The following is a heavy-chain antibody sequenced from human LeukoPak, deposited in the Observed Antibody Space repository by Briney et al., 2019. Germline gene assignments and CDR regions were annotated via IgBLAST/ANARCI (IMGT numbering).Heavy chain of an antibody. D-gene: IGHD2-2*01. J-gene: IGHJ3*02. CDR2: IYHSGST. CDR3: AREGADIVVVPAAVAFDI. Sequence: SQTLSLTCTVSGGSISSGGYYWSWIRQPPGKGLEWIGYIYHSGSTYYNPSLKSRVTISVDRSKNQFSLKLSSVTAADTAVYYCAREGADIVVVPAAVAFDIWGQGTMVTVSS. V-gene: IGHV4-30-2*01. CDR1: GGSISSGGYY.